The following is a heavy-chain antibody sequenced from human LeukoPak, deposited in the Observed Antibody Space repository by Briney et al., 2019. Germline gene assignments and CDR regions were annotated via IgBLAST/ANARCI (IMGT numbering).Heavy chain of an antibody. V-gene: IGHV4-34*01. CDR1: GGSFSGYY. J-gene: IGHJ4*02. CDR2: INHSGST. D-gene: IGHD6-13*01. Sequence: SETLSFTCAVYGGSFSGYYWSWIRQPPGKGLEWIGEINHSGSTNYNPSLKSRVTISVDTSKNQFSLKLSSVTAADTAVCYCARGQRGSSSWYRLDYWGQGTLVTVSS. CDR3: ARGQRGSSSWYRLDY.